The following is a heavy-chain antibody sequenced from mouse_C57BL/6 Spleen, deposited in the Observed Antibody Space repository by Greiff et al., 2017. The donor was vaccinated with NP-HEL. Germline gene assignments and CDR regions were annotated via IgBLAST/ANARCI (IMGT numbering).Heavy chain of an antibody. CDR1: GYTFTSYW. CDR2: IDPSDSYP. CDR3: AREGYSHYFDY. V-gene: IGHV1-59*01. J-gene: IGHJ2*01. D-gene: IGHD2-14*01. Sequence: VQLQQPGAELVRPGTSVKLSCKASGYTFTSYWMHWVKQRPGQGLEWIGVIDPSDSYPNYNQKFKGKATLTVDTSSSTAYMQLSSLTSEDSAVYYCAREGYSHYFDYWGQGTTLTVSS.